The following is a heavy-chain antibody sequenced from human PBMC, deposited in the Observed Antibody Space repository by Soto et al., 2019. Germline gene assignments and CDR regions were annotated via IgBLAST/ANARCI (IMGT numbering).Heavy chain of an antibody. CDR2: FFSAGST. CDR3: ARAKIIRGVMDQFDY. CDR1: GGSINTGGYF. V-gene: IGHV4-31*03. Sequence: VQPQESGPRLVKPSQTLSLTCTVSGGSINTGGYFWSWIRQHPGKGLEWIGYFFSAGSTYYNPSLESRVTIAVDTSKNQLSLILSSVTAADTAVYYCARAKIIRGVMDQFDYWGQGTLVTVSS. J-gene: IGHJ4*02. D-gene: IGHD3-10*01.